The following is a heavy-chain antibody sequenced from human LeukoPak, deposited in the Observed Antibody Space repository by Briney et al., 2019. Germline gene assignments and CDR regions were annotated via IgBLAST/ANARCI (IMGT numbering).Heavy chain of an antibody. J-gene: IGHJ5*02. Sequence: ASVKVSCKASGYTFTSYYMHWVRQAPGQGLEWMGIINPSGGSTSYAQKFQGRVTMTRDTSTSTVYMELSSLRSEDTAVYYCARDRRGRVLWFGEPMRWFDPWGQGTLVTVSS. CDR1: GYTFTSYY. CDR3: ARDRRGRVLWFGEPMRWFDP. D-gene: IGHD3-10*01. V-gene: IGHV1-46*01. CDR2: INPSGGST.